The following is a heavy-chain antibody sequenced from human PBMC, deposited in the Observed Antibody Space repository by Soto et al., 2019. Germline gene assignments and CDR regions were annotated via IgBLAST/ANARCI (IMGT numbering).Heavy chain of an antibody. CDR1: GGSFSGYY. CDR2: INHSGSN. CDR3: ARSRVRYYGMDV. J-gene: IGHJ6*02. Sequence: PSETLSLTCAVYGGSFSGYYWSWIRQPPGKGLEWIGEINHSGSNNYHPSLKSRVTISVDTSKNQFSLKLSSVTAADTAVYYCARSRVRYYGMDVWGQGTLVTVSS. V-gene: IGHV4-34*01.